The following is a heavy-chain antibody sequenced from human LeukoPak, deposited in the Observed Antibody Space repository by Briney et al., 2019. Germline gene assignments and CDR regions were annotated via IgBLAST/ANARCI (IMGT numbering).Heavy chain of an antibody. CDR3: ARDKPVVVPAAIRDAFDI. J-gene: IGHJ3*02. CDR2: IYYSGST. CDR1: GGSISSYY. D-gene: IGHD2-2*02. Sequence: SETLSLTCTVSGGSISSYYWSWIRQPPGKGLEWIGYIYYSGSTNYNPSLKSRVTMSVDTSKNQFSLKLSSVTAADTAVYYCARDKPVVVPAAIRDAFDIWGQGTMVTVSS. V-gene: IGHV4-59*12.